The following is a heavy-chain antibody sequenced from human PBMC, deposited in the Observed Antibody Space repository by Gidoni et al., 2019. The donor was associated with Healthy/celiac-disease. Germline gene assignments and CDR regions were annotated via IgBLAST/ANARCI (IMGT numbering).Heavy chain of an antibody. CDR3: ARVVHYYDSSGYYIEGYFDY. J-gene: IGHJ4*02. V-gene: IGHV4-59*01. CDR2: IYYSGST. D-gene: IGHD3-22*01. Sequence: QVQLQESGPGLVKPSETLSLTCTVSDGSISSYYWSWIRQPPGKGLEWIGYIYYSGSTNYNPSLKSRVTISVDTSKNQFSLKLSSVTAADTAVYYCARVVHYYDSSGYYIEGYFDYWGQGTLVTVSS. CDR1: DGSISSYY.